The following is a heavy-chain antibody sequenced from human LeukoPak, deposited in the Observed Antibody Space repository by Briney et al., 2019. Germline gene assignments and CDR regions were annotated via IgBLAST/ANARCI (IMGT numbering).Heavy chain of an antibody. CDR1: GFTFGSYD. Sequence: SGGSLRLSCATSGFTFGSYDMHWVRQATGKGLDWVSAIDIAGDTYYPGSVKGRFTISRENAKNSLYLQMNSLRAGDTAVYYCARVAAAGKGFDYWGQGTLVTVSS. D-gene: IGHD6-13*01. J-gene: IGHJ4*02. V-gene: IGHV3-13*01. CDR2: IDIAGDT. CDR3: ARVAAAGKGFDY.